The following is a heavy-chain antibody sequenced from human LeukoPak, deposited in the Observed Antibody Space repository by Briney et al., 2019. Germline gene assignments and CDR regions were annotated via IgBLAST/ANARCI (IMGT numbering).Heavy chain of an antibody. Sequence: PGGSLRLSCAASGFTFSRYWMSWVRQAPGKGLEWVANIKQDGSEKYYVDSVKGRFTISRDNSKNTLYLQMNSLRAEDTAVYYCAKDGSGPYYYYYMDVWGKGTTVTVSS. V-gene: IGHV3-7*01. CDR2: IKQDGSEK. J-gene: IGHJ6*03. D-gene: IGHD1-14*01. CDR1: GFTFSRYW. CDR3: AKDGSGPYYYYYMDV.